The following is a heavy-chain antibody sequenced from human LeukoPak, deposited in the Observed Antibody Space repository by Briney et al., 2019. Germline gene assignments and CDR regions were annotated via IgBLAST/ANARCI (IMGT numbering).Heavy chain of an antibody. CDR3: ARTQYYYDSSGYYVHAFDI. D-gene: IGHD3-22*01. J-gene: IGHJ3*02. CDR2: IYYSGST. Sequence: SETLSLTCTVSGGSISSGGYYWSWIRQHPGKGLEWIGYIYYSGSTYYNPSLKSRITISVDTSKNQFSLKLSSVTAADTAVYYCARTQYYYDSSGYYVHAFDIWGQGTMVTVSS. V-gene: IGHV4-31*03. CDR1: GGSISSGGYY.